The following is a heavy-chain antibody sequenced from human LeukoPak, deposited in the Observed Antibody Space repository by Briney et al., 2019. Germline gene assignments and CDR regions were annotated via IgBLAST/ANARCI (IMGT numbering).Heavy chain of an antibody. V-gene: IGHV5-10-1*01. CDR3: ASEYSGWYGEGN. Sequence: GESLKISCKGSGYSFTSYWISWVRQMPGKGLEWMGRIDPSDSYTNYSPSFQGHVTISADKSISTAYLQWSSLKASDTAMYYCASEYSGWYGEGNRGQGTLVTVSS. D-gene: IGHD6-19*01. CDR2: IDPSDSYT. CDR1: GYSFTSYW. J-gene: IGHJ4*02.